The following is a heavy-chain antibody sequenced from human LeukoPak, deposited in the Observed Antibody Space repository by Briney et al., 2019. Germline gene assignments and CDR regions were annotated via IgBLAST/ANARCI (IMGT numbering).Heavy chain of an antibody. CDR2: IYHSGTT. J-gene: IGHJ3*02. CDR1: GGYISSGGYH. V-gene: IGHV4-30-2*01. Sequence: NPSETLSLTCTVSGGYISSGGYHWSWIRQPPGKGLEWIGYIYHSGTTSYNPSLKSRVTISVDRSKNQFSLKLSSVTAADTAVYYCARDDAFDIWGQGTMVTVSS. CDR3: ARDDAFDI.